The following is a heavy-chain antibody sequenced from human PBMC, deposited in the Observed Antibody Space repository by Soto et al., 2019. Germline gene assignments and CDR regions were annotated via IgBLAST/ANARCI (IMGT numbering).Heavy chain of an antibody. CDR1: GFTFSAYA. Sequence: VQLLESGGGLVQPGGSLRLSCAASGFTFSAYAMSWVRQAPGKGLEWVSAISGTSPSTYYADSVQGRFTISRDSSRKTLFLQMNTLRAEYTAVYFCAIRIFGVEYWGQGTQVTVSS. CDR2: ISGTSPST. CDR3: AIRIFGVEY. V-gene: IGHV3-23*01. J-gene: IGHJ4*02. D-gene: IGHD3-3*01.